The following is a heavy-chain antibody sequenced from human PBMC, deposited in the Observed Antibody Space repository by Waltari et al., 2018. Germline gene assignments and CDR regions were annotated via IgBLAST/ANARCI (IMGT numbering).Heavy chain of an antibody. Sequence: QGQLVESGGGVVQPGRSLRLTCTASGFIFSNYGMHWVRQAPGKGLEWGAVISFDGLDKLDADSVKGRVTISRDNSKNTLFLELNSLTTDDTGVYFCAKANRHSGQDNWFDPWGHGAPVTVSS. J-gene: IGHJ5*02. D-gene: IGHD2-15*01. CDR3: AKANRHSGQDNWFDP. CDR2: ISFDGLDK. CDR1: GFIFSNYG. V-gene: IGHV3-30*18.